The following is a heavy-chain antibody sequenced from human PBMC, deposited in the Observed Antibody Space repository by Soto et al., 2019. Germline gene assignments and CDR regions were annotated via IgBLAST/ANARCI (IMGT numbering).Heavy chain of an antibody. CDR2: IYYSGSA. CDR3: ARGPSHGAFDY. CDR1: GGSISSSSYY. D-gene: IGHD5-18*01. V-gene: IGHV4-39*02. Sequence: SETLSLTCTVSGGSISSSSYYWGWIRQPPGKGLEWIGSIYYSGSAYYNPSLKSRVTISVDTSIATAYMELSRLDSDDTTVYYGARGPSHGAFDYWGQGTQVTVSS. J-gene: IGHJ4*02.